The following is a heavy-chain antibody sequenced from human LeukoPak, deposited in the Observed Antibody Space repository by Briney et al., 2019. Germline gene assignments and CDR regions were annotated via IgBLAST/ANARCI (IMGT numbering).Heavy chain of an antibody. V-gene: IGHV3-11*01. Sequence: TGGSLRLSCAASGFTFSDYYMTWIRQAPGKGLEWISYISTSAGTIYYADSVKGRFTISRDNAKNSLYLQMNSLRAEDTAVYYCARDAIDSSGFDFDYWGQGTLVTVSS. CDR1: GFTFSDYY. D-gene: IGHD3-22*01. J-gene: IGHJ4*02. CDR3: ARDAIDSSGFDFDY. CDR2: ISTSAGTI.